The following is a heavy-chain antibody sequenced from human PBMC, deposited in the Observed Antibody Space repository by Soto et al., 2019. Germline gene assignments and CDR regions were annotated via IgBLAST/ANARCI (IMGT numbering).Heavy chain of an antibody. Sequence: SETLSLTCAVSGGSISTYYWSCIRQPPGKGLEWIGYIHYSGSTDYNPSLKSRVTISVDTSKNHFSLKVSSVTAADTAVYYCARSPFTYYSDFSGQGTLVTVSS. D-gene: IGHD3-16*01. CDR1: GGSISTYY. V-gene: IGHV4-59*08. CDR3: ARSPFTYYSDF. CDR2: IHYSGST. J-gene: IGHJ4*02.